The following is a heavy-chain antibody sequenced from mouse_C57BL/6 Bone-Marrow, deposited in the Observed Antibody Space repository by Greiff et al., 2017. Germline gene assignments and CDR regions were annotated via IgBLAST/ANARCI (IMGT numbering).Heavy chain of an antibody. CDR2: IYPRSGNT. Sequence: QVQLQQSGAELARPGASVKLSCKASGYTFTSYGISWVKQRTGQGLEWIGEIYPRSGNTYYNEKFKGKATLTADESSSTAYMELRSLTSEDSAVYFCARRATVVATRAWFAYWGQGTLVTVSA. D-gene: IGHD1-1*01. V-gene: IGHV1-81*01. CDR1: GYTFTSYG. CDR3: ARRATVVATRAWFAY. J-gene: IGHJ3*01.